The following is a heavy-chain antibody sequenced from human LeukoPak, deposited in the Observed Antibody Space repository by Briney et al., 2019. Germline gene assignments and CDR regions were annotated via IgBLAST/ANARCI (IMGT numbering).Heavy chain of an antibody. CDR1: GGTFSSYA. CDR3: ARDGTGAPNYYDSSGFDY. CDR2: IIPIFGTA. V-gene: IGHV1-69*05. D-gene: IGHD3-22*01. J-gene: IGHJ4*02. Sequence: TVKVSCKASGGTFSSYAISWVRQAPGQGLEWMGRIIPIFGTANYAQKFQGRVTITTDESTSTAYMELSSLRSEDTAVYYCARDGTGAPNYYDSSGFDYWGQGTLVTVSS.